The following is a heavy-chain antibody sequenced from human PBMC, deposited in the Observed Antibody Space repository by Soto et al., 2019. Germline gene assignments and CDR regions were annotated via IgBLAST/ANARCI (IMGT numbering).Heavy chain of an antibody. D-gene: IGHD3-22*01. CDR1: GFIFKAYG. CDR2: IWNDGSNE. CDR3: ARDDTSGVMAYSLDF. J-gene: IGHJ4*02. V-gene: IGHV3-33*01. Sequence: QVHLVQSGGGVVQPGKSLRLSCEASGFIFKAYGMHWVRQGPGKGLEWLANIWNDGSNEYYADSVKGQFTFPRDNAKNTLYMQMNRLGVDDTAIYYCARDDTSGVMAYSLDFWGEGTQGAVS.